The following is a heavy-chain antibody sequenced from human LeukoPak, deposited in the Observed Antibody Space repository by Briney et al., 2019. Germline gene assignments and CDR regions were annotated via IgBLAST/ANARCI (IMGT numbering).Heavy chain of an antibody. CDR2: IYTSGST. CDR1: GGSISRYY. CDR3: ARALPPSEFGELQY. D-gene: IGHD3-10*01. Sequence: SETLSLTCTVSGGSISRYYWSWIRQPAGKGLEWIGRIYTSGSTNYNPSLKSRVTMSVDTSKNQFSLKLSSVTAADTAVYYCARALPPSEFGELQYWGQGTLVTVSS. V-gene: IGHV4-4*07. J-gene: IGHJ4*02.